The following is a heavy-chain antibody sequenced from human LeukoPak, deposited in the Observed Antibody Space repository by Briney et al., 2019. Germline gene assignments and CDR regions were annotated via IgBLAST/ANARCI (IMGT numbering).Heavy chain of an antibody. CDR2: VNCDNENT. D-gene: IGHD1-20*01. V-gene: IGHV1-8*03. Sequence: WASVKVSCKTSGYTFTSFDINWVRHTTGHGPEWMGWVNCDNENTRYARKFQGRVAITRDTSTSTVYLELNNLSSDDTAMYYCTRGPFLNGNAYNWFDPWGQGTLVTVSS. CDR1: GYTFTSFD. J-gene: IGHJ5*02. CDR3: TRGPFLNGNAYNWFDP.